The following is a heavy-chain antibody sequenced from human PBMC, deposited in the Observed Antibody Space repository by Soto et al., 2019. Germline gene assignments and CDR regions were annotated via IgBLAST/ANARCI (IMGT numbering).Heavy chain of an antibody. V-gene: IGHV3-15*01. CDR2: IKSKTDGGTT. CDR1: GFTFSNAW. Sequence: GGSLRLSCAASGFTFSNAWMSWVRQAPGKGLEWVGRIKSKTDGGTTDYAAPVKGRFTISRDDSKNTLYLQMNSLKTEDTAVYYCNTDVGTMVRGVIITEYWGQGTLVTVSS. D-gene: IGHD3-10*01. CDR3: NTDVGTMVRGVIITEY. J-gene: IGHJ4*02.